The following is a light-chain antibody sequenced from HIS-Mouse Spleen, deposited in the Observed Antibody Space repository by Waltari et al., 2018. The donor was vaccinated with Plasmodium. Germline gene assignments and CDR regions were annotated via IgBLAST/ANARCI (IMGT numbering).Light chain of an antibody. V-gene: IGLV2-23*03. J-gene: IGLJ1*01. CDR3: CSYAGSSTFPYV. Sequence: QSALTQPASVSGSPGQSITISCTGTSSDVGSYNLVSWYQQQPGKAPKLMIYEGSKRPSGVSNRFSGSKSGNTASLTISGLQAEDEADYYCCSYAGSSTFPYVFGTGTKVTVL. CDR1: SSDVGSYNL. CDR2: EGS.